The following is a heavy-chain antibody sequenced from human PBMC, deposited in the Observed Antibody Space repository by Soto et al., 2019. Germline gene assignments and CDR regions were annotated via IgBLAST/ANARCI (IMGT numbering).Heavy chain of an antibody. J-gene: IGHJ6*02. V-gene: IGHV1-46*01. CDR2: INPSGGST. CDR1: GYTFTSYY. Sequence: GASVKVSCKASGYTFTSYYMHWVRQAPGQGLEWMGIINPSGGSTSYAQKFQGRVTMTRDTSTSTVYMELSSLRSEDTAVYYCARGGSSPNYYYYGMDVWGQGTTVTVYS. CDR3: ARGGSSPNYYYYGMDV. D-gene: IGHD6-6*01.